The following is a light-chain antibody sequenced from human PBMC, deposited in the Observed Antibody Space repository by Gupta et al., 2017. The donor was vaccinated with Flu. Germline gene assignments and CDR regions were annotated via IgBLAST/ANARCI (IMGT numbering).Light chain of an antibody. Sequence: TIGMNVVNLNQRLPGTAPKLLIYRNNQRPSGFPDRVSCSNSGTSVSLAISGLRSEDEADYYCAAWDDSLSGTYVVFGGGTKLTVL. V-gene: IGLV1-47*01. CDR1: TIGMNV. CDR3: AAWDDSLSGTYVV. J-gene: IGLJ2*01. CDR2: RNN.